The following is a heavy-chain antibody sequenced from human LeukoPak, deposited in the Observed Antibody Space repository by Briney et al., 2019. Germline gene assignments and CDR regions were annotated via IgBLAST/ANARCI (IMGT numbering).Heavy chain of an antibody. Sequence: PSETLSLTCTVSGGSISTYFWSWIRQPPGKGLEWIGYIYYSGSTDYNPSLKSRVTISVDTPKNQFSLKLSSVTAADTAVYYCATLGKPNYYGSGSYFPDYWGQGTLVTVSS. CDR2: IYYSGST. D-gene: IGHD3-10*01. CDR3: ATLGKPNYYGSGSYFPDY. V-gene: IGHV4-59*01. CDR1: GGSISTYF. J-gene: IGHJ4*02.